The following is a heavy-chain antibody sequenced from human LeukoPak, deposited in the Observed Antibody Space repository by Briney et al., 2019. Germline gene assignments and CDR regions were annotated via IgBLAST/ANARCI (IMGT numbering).Heavy chain of an antibody. V-gene: IGHV4-39*07. D-gene: IGHD3-10*01. CDR2: IYYSGST. J-gene: IGHJ6*03. CDR1: GGSISSSSYY. Sequence: PSETLSLTCTVSGGSISSSSYYWGWIRQPPGKGLEWIGSIYYSGSTNYNPSLKSRVTISVDTSKNQFSLKLSSVTAADTAVYYCARGPLTYYYGSGRGDYYYYMDVWGKGTTVTISS. CDR3: ARGPLTYYYGSGRGDYYYYMDV.